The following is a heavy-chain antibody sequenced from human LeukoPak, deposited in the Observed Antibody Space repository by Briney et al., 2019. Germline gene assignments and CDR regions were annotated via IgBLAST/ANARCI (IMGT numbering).Heavy chain of an antibody. CDR2: VSSDGGTK. D-gene: IGHD3-10*01. CDR3: AKEYGSGGYGANFDY. J-gene: IGHJ4*02. Sequence: GGSLRLSCTASKFTFSNYGMQWVRQAPGKGLEWVAVVSSDGGTKYYADSVKGRFTISRDNSRNTMYLQMDSLRAEDTAVYYCAKEYGSGGYGANFDYWGQGTLVTVSS. V-gene: IGHV3-30*18. CDR1: KFTFSNYG.